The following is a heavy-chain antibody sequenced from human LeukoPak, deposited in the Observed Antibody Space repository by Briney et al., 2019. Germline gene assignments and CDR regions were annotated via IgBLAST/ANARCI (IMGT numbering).Heavy chain of an antibody. J-gene: IGHJ4*02. CDR1: GFTFSSYA. CDR2: ISGSGGST. Sequence: GGSLRLSCAASGFTFSSYAMSWVRQAPGKGLEWVSAISGSGGSTYYADSVKGRFTISRDNSKNTLYLQMNSLRAEDTAVYYCVGAAAGTGSVNYWGQGTLVTVSS. V-gene: IGHV3-23*01. D-gene: IGHD6-13*01. CDR3: VGAAAGTGSVNY.